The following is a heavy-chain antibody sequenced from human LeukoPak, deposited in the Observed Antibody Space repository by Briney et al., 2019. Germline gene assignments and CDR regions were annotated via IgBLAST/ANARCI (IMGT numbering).Heavy chain of an antibody. CDR2: IRHDGNNK. CDR1: GFTFSSDG. D-gene: IGHD7-27*01. J-gene: IGHJ4*02. CDR3: AKATNWGFDY. V-gene: IGHV3-30*02. Sequence: GGSLRLSCAASGFTFSSDGMHWVRQAPGKGLEWVAFIRHDGNNKYCADSVKGRFTISRDDSKNTVYLQMNSLRAEDTALYYCAKATNWGFDYWGQGTLVTVSS.